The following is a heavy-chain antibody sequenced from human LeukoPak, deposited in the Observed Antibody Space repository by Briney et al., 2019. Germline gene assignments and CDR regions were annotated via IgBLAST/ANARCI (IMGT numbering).Heavy chain of an antibody. J-gene: IGHJ6*04. CDR2: IYPGDSDT. CDR3: ARLMGAYSNPQRQAMDV. Sequence: GESLKISCKGSGYSFTSYWIGWVRQMPGKGLEWMGIIYPGDSDTRYSPSFQGQVTISADKSISTAYLQWSSLKASDTAMYYCARLMGAYSNPQRQAMDVWGKGTTVTVSS. V-gene: IGHV5-51*01. D-gene: IGHD4-11*01. CDR1: GYSFTSYW.